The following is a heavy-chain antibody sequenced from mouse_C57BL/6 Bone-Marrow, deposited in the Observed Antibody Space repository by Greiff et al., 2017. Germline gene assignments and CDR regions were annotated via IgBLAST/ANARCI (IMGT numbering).Heavy chain of an antibody. CDR1: GYTFTSYT. J-gene: IGHJ2*01. CDR3: ARYHYGDSYGY. D-gene: IGHD1-1*01. Sequence: QVQLQQSGAELARPGASVQMSCKASGYTFTSYTMHWVKQGPGQGLEWIGYINPSSGYTKYNQKFKDKATLTADKSSSTACTHLSSLTSEDTAVYYGARYHYGDSYGYWGEGTTLAVSS. CDR2: INPSSGYT. V-gene: IGHV1-4*01.